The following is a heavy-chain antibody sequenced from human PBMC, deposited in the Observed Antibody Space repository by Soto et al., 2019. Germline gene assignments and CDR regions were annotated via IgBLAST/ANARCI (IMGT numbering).Heavy chain of an antibody. J-gene: IGHJ4*02. CDR1: GASISSTSYY. CDR2: IYHSGSA. V-gene: IGHV4-39*07. Sequence: NPSETLSLTCTVSGASISSTSYYWGWIRLPPGKGLEWIGYIYHSGSAYYNPSLKSRVTISVDRSKNQFSLKLSSVTAADTAVYYCARERGDYGGNLFDYWGQGTLVTVSS. CDR3: ARERGDYGGNLFDY. D-gene: IGHD4-17*01.